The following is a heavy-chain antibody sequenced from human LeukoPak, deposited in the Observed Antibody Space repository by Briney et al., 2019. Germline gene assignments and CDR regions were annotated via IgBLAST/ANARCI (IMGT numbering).Heavy chain of an antibody. V-gene: IGHV5-51*01. Sequence: GESLNISCQGSGYSFTSYWIGWVRQMPGKGLEWMWTIYPGDSDTSYSSCLQGQVPISADKSISTDYLQWSSLKASNTAMYYCARRVYGAGSYSHDAFEVWGQGTMVTVSS. D-gene: IGHD3-10*01. CDR3: ARRVYGAGSYSHDAFEV. J-gene: IGHJ3*01. CDR2: IYPGDSDT. CDR1: GYSFTSYW.